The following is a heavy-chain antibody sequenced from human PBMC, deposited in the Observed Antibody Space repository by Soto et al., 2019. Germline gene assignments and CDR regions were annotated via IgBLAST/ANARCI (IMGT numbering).Heavy chain of an antibody. CDR1: GFTFRNYP. CDR3: AAPLEQLDY. J-gene: IGHJ4*02. D-gene: IGHD1-1*01. CDR2: ISYDGGTQ. Sequence: SLRLCCAASGFTFRNYPVHWVRQAPGQGLEWVAVISYDGGTQYYADSVKGRFSISRDNSKNTLFLQMNSLRPDDTAVYYCAAPLEQLDYWGQGTLVTVSS. V-gene: IGHV3-30*14.